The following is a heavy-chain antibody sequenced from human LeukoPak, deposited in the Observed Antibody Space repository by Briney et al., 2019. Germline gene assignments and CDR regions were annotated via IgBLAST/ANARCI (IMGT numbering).Heavy chain of an antibody. V-gene: IGHV3-33*01. CDR1: GFTFSSYG. Sequence: GGSLRLSCAASGFTFSSYGTHWVRQAPGKGLEWVAVIWYDGSNKYYADYVKGRFTISRDNSKNTLYLQMNSLRAEDTAVYYCGVGPLRYFDWTPIEYWGQGTLVSVSS. CDR2: IWYDGSNK. J-gene: IGHJ4*02. D-gene: IGHD3-9*01. CDR3: GVGPLRYFDWTPIEY.